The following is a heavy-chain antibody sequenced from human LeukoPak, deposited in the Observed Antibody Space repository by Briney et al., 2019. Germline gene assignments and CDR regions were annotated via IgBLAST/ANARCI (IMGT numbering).Heavy chain of an antibody. CDR3: AGHHPRNTVDF. J-gene: IGHJ4*02. Sequence: SETLSLNCAVTGVSISSGGYSWSWLRQPLGKGLGRIGYIHHSGRSYYNSSLKSRVTISVDRSKNQFSLKLSSVTAADTAVYYCAGHHPRNTVDFWGQGTLVTVSS. D-gene: IGHD2-8*02. V-gene: IGHV4-30-2*01. CDR1: GVSISSGGYS. CDR2: IHHSGRS.